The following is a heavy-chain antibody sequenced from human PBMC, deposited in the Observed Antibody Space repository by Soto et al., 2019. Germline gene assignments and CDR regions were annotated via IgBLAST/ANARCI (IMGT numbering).Heavy chain of an antibody. Sequence: GESLKISCKGSGYTFTNYWIGWVRQMPGKGLEWMGIIYPGDSDTKYNPSFQGQVTISADKSITTTYLRWTSLKASDTVIYYCAASIFYYGMDVWGQGTTVTVSS. CDR3: AASIFYYGMDV. CDR1: GYTFTNYW. V-gene: IGHV5-51*01. CDR2: IYPGDSDT. J-gene: IGHJ6*02.